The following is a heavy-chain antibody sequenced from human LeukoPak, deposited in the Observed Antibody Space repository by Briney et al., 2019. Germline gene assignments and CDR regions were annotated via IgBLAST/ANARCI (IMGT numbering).Heavy chain of an antibody. Sequence: PGGSLRLSRAASGFTFNFYAMSWVRQAPGKGLEWVSSISGSGGSTYYADSVKGRFTISRDNSKNTLYLQMNSLRAEDTAVYYCAKGSGAVAATLFDYWGQGTLVTVSS. J-gene: IGHJ4*02. CDR2: ISGSGGST. CDR3: AKGSGAVAATLFDY. D-gene: IGHD6-19*01. V-gene: IGHV3-23*01. CDR1: GFTFNFYA.